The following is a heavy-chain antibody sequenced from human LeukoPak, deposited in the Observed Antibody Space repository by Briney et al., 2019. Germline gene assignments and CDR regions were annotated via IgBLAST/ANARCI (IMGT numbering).Heavy chain of an antibody. CDR2: ISSSSSYI. CDR3: ARDCGGYSYGYNY. Sequence: PGGSLRLSCAASGFTFSSYWMNWVRQAPGKGLEWVSSISSSSSYIYYADSVKGRFTISRDNAKNSLYLQMNSLRAEDTAVYYCARDCGGYSYGYNYWGQGTLVTVSS. CDR1: GFTFSSYW. D-gene: IGHD5-18*01. V-gene: IGHV3-21*01. J-gene: IGHJ4*02.